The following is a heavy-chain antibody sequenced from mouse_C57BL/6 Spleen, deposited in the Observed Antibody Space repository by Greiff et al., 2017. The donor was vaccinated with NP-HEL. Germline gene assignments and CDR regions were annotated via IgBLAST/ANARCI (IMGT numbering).Heavy chain of an antibody. Sequence: DVQLQESGPGLVKPSQSLSLTCSVTGYSITSGYYWNWIRQFPGNKLEWMGYISYDGSNNYNPSLKNRISITRDTSKNQFFLKLNSVTTEDTATYYCARGDYDSAMDYWGQGTSVTVSS. J-gene: IGHJ4*01. CDR3: ARGDYDSAMDY. CDR1: GYSITSGYY. D-gene: IGHD2-4*01. CDR2: ISYDGSN. V-gene: IGHV3-6*01.